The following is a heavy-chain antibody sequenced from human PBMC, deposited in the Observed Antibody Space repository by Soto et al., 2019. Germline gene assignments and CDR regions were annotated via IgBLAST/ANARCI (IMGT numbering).Heavy chain of an antibody. CDR2: IIPVFGLV. CDR1: GGTPSNSA. Sequence: SVKVSCKASGGTPSNSAIGWVRQAPGQGLEWMGGIIPVFGLVKYAQNFQGRILMTRDTSIFTTHMRLNRLTSDDTAVYYCARDLIVDGPDNYGMDVWGQGTTVTVSS. V-gene: IGHV1-69*10. CDR3: ARDLIVDGPDNYGMDV. D-gene: IGHD1-26*01. J-gene: IGHJ6*02.